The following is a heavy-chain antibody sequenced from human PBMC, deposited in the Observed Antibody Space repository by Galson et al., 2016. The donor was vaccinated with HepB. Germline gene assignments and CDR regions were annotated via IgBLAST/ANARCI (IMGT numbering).Heavy chain of an antibody. D-gene: IGHD3-22*01. CDR1: GLSFSDYY. CDR3: ATSGNYFLSPFDY. CDR2: ISGSSTYT. Sequence: SLRLSCAVSGLSFSDYYMGWIRQAPGKGLEWVSYISGSSTYTNHGDSMKGRFTISRDNAKNSVYLQMNSLRAEDTAVYYCATSGNYFLSPFDYWGQGAPVTVSS. J-gene: IGHJ4*02. V-gene: IGHV3-11*03.